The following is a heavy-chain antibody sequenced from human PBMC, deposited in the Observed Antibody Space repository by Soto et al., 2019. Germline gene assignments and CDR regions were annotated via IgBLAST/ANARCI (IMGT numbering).Heavy chain of an antibody. D-gene: IGHD3-9*01. CDR1: GGSSSSGGYY. Sequence: TLSHTCTVSGGSSSSGGYYLSWIRKHPGKGLEWIGYIYYSGSTYYNPSLKSRVTISVDTSKNQFSLKLSSVTAADTAVYYCGGLLYDILTGYYGSDAFDIWGQGTMVTVSS. J-gene: IGHJ3*02. V-gene: IGHV4-31*03. CDR3: GGLLYDILTGYYGSDAFDI. CDR2: IYYSGST.